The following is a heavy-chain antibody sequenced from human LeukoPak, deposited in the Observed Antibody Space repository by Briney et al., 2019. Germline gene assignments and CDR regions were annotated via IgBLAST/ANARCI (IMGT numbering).Heavy chain of an antibody. Sequence: GGSLRLSCAASGFSFSNYGMHWVRQAPGKGLEWVAVISYDGSNKYYADSVKGRFTISRDNSKNTLYLQMNSLRAEDTAVYYCAKGGGGGYYFGYWGQGTLVTVSS. D-gene: IGHD2-15*01. CDR2: ISYDGSNK. J-gene: IGHJ4*02. CDR1: GFSFSNYG. CDR3: AKGGGGGYYFGY. V-gene: IGHV3-30*18.